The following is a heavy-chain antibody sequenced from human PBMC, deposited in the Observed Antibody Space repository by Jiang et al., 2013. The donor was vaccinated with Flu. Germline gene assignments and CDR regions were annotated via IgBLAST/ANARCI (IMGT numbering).Heavy chain of an antibody. Sequence: AASGFTFSSYWIHWVRQAPGKGLVWVSRINSDGSRTNYADSVKGRFTISRDNAKNTMYLQMNSLRAEDTAVYYCARGARGYWYFDLWGRGTLVTVSS. D-gene: IGHD3-10*01. CDR2: INSDGSRT. CDR1: GFTFSSYW. V-gene: IGHV3-74*01. J-gene: IGHJ2*01. CDR3: ARGARGYWYFDL.